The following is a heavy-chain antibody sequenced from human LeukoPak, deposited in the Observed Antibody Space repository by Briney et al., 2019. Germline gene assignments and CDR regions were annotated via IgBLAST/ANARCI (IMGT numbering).Heavy chain of an antibody. CDR2: ISAYNGNT. CDR1: GYTFTSYG. CDR3: ASLHTPKYYFDY. V-gene: IGHV1-18*01. D-gene: IGHD4-11*01. J-gene: IGHJ4*02. Sequence: ASVKVSCKASGYTFTSYGISWVRQAPGQGLEWMGWISAYNGNTNYAQKLQGRVTMTTDTSTSTAYMELSRLRSDDTAVYYCASLHTPKYYFDYWGQGTLVTVSS.